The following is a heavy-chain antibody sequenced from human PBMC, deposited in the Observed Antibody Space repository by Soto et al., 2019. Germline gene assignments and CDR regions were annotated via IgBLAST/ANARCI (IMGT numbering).Heavy chain of an antibody. J-gene: IGHJ4*02. D-gene: IGHD7-27*01. CDR1: GFTFSIFA. CDR3: AKEVSLGSTVDLGY. Sequence: GGSLRLSCAASGFTFSIFAMSWVRQSPGKGLEWVSTISGSGGSTYYADAVKGRFSISRDNSMGTLYLQMKSLRVEDKAIYYCAKEVSLGSTVDLGYWGKGTLVTVSS. V-gene: IGHV3-23*01. CDR2: ISGSGGST.